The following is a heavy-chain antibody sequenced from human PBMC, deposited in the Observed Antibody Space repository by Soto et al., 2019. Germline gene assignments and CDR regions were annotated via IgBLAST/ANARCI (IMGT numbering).Heavy chain of an antibody. CDR1: GYTFTSYG. CDR2: ISAYNGNT. D-gene: IGHD3-10*01. Sequence: QVPLVQSGAEVKKPGASVKVSCKASGYTFTSYGISWVRQAPGQGLEWMGWISAYNGNTNYAQKLQGRVTMTTDTSTSTAYMELRSLRSDDTAVYYCARVYYGSGSYYNEPYYYYYMDVWGKGTTVTVSS. V-gene: IGHV1-18*01. J-gene: IGHJ6*03. CDR3: ARVYYGSGSYYNEPYYYYYMDV.